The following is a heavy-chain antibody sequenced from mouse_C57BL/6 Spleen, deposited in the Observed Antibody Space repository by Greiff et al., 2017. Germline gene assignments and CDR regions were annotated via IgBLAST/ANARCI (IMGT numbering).Heavy chain of an antibody. V-gene: IGHV5-15*01. D-gene: IGHD2-5*01. CDR3: TTHYSNYDAMDY. J-gene: IGHJ4*01. CDR1: GFTFSDYG. Sequence: EVKLVESGGGLVQPGGSLKLSCAASGFTFSDYGMAWVRQAPRKGPEWVAFISNLAYSIYYADTVTGRFTISRENAKNPLYLEMSSLRSEDTAMFYCTTHYSNYDAMDYWGQGPSVTVSS. CDR2: ISNLAYSI.